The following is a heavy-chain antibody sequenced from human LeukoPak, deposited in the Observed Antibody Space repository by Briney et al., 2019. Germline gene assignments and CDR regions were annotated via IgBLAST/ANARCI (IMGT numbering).Heavy chain of an antibody. Sequence: PGGSLRLSCAASGFTFSSYWMSWVRQAPGKGLEWVANIKQDGSEKYYVDSVKGRFTISRDNAKNSLYLQMNSLRAEDTAVYYCARAGRRGYSGYDYYFDYWGQGTLVTISS. CDR1: GFTFSSYW. J-gene: IGHJ4*02. CDR3: ARAGRRGYSGYDYYFDY. D-gene: IGHD5-12*01. CDR2: IKQDGSEK. V-gene: IGHV3-7*01.